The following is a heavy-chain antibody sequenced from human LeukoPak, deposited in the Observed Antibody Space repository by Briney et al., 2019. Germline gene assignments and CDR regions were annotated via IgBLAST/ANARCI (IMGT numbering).Heavy chain of an antibody. Sequence: PSVTLSLTCSVSGASISSSNYYWAWIRQPPGKGLEWIGSIYHSGRTYYNPSLKSRVTISVDTSKNQFSLKLSSVTAADTAVYYCARPDYDSSGTDYWGQGTLVTVSS. D-gene: IGHD3-22*01. CDR3: ARPDYDSSGTDY. CDR1: GASISSSNYY. CDR2: IYHSGRT. V-gene: IGHV4-39*01. J-gene: IGHJ4*02.